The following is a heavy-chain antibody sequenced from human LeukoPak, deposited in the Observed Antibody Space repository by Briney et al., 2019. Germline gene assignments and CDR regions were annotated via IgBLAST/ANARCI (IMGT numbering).Heavy chain of an antibody. CDR1: GGSISRYY. Sequence: PSETLSLTCTVSGGSISRYYWTWIRQPPGKGLEWFGYVYDSGTTNYNPSLKSRVTISVDTSKNQFSLNLSSVTAADTAVYYCASCPWFGEDVGYWGQGTLVTVSS. CDR2: VYDSGTT. J-gene: IGHJ4*02. CDR3: ASCPWFGEDVGY. D-gene: IGHD3-10*01. V-gene: IGHV4-59*12.